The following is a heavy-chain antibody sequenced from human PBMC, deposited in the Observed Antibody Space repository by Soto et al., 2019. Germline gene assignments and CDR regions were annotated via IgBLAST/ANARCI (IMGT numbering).Heavy chain of an antibody. CDR3: ASNVAATNLFDY. CDR1: GDSITNSNW. V-gene: IGHV4-4*02. D-gene: IGHD2-15*01. Sequence: SETLSLTCAVSGDSITNSNWWSWVRQAPGKGLEWIGEIYHSGATTYNPSLKSRVTISVDPSNNHFSLKLTSVTAADTAVYYCASNVAATNLFDYWGQGTLVTVSS. J-gene: IGHJ4*02. CDR2: IYHSGAT.